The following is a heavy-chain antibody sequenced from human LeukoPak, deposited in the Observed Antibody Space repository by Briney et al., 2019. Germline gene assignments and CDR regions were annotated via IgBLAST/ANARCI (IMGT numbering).Heavy chain of an antibody. V-gene: IGHV3-11*04. CDR3: ARERGKFTMIVVVPPRGFDY. Sequence: GGSVRLSCAASGFTFSDYYMSWIRQAPGKGLEWVSYIISSGSTIFYADSVKGRFTISRDNAKNSLYLQMNSLRAEDTAVYYCARERGKFTMIVVVPPRGFDYWGQGTLVSVPS. J-gene: IGHJ4*02. CDR1: GFTFSDYY. D-gene: IGHD3-22*01. CDR2: IISSGSTI.